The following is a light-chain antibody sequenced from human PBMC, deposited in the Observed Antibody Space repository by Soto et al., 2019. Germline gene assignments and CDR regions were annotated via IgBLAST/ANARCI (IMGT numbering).Light chain of an antibody. CDR2: EVS. CDR1: GSDVGGYNY. J-gene: IGLJ2*01. CDR3: SSFAGNNNLV. Sequence: QSALTQPPSASGSPGQSVTISCTGTGSDVGGYNYVSWYQQHPGKAPKLMISEVSKRPSGVPDRFSGSKSGSTASLTVSVLQAEDEADYYCSSFAGNNNLVFGGGTKVTVL. V-gene: IGLV2-8*01.